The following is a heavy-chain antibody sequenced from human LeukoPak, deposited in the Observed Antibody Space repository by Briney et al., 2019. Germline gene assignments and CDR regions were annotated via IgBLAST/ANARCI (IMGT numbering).Heavy chain of an antibody. D-gene: IGHD4-23*01. CDR2: INHSGST. Sequence: SETLSLTCAVYGGSFSGYYWSWIRQPPGKGLEWIGEINHSGSTNYNPSLKSRVTISVDTSKNQFSLKLSSVTAADTAVHYCARAVGMTTVVKNDHHGMDVWGQGTTVTVSS. J-gene: IGHJ6*02. CDR3: ARAVGMTTVVKNDHHGMDV. CDR1: GGSFSGYY. V-gene: IGHV4-34*01.